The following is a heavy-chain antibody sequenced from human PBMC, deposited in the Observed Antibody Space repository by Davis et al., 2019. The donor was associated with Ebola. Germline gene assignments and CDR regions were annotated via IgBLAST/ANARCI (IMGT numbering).Heavy chain of an antibody. D-gene: IGHD6-6*01. CDR3: ARGSSPQYYYYGMDV. Sequence: GESLKISCAASGFTFSHYGMYWVRQAPGKGLEWVAVIWYDGSNKYYADSVKGRFTISRDNSKNTLYLQMNSLRAEDTALYHCARGSSPQYYYYGMDVWGQGTTVTVSS. CDR2: IWYDGSNK. V-gene: IGHV3-33*01. J-gene: IGHJ6*02. CDR1: GFTFSHYG.